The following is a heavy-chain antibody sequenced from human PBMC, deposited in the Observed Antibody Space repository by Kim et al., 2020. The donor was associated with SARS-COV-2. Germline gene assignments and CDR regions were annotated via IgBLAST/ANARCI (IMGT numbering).Heavy chain of an antibody. Sequence: ASVKVSCKASGYTFTSFAIHWVRQAPGQRLEWMGWINTGNGNTKYSQKLQGRVTITRDTSASTAYMELSSLRSEDTAVYYCAKNCGPDAFDIWGQGTMVT. D-gene: IGHD2-21*01. J-gene: IGHJ3*02. V-gene: IGHV1-3*04. CDR3: AKNCGPDAFDI. CDR1: GYTFTSFA. CDR2: INTGNGNT.